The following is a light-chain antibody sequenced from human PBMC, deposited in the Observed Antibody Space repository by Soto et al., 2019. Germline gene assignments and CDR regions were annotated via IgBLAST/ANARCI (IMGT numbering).Light chain of an antibody. CDR2: GAS. CDR1: QSVSSN. CDR3: QQYKGYPHT. Sequence: EIVMTQSPATLSVSPGERATLSCRASQSVSSNLAWYQQKPGQAPRLLIYGASTRATGIPARFGGSGSGTDFTLTISSLQSEDFAVYYCQQYKGYPHTFGQGTKLEIK. J-gene: IGKJ2*01. V-gene: IGKV3-15*01.